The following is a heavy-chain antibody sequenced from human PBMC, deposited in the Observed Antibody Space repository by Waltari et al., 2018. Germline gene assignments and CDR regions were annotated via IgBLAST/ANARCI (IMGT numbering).Heavy chain of an antibody. Sequence: EVQLVESGGGLVQPGGSLRLSCAASGFTFSSYWMSWVRQAPGKGLEWVANIKQDGSEKYYVDSVKGRFTISRDNAKNSLYLQMNSLRAEDTAVYYCARTIAVAGRAAAMGYWGQGTLVTVSS. V-gene: IGHV3-7*01. CDR3: ARTIAVAGRAAAMGY. CDR2: IKQDGSEK. CDR1: GFTFSSYW. J-gene: IGHJ4*02. D-gene: IGHD6-19*01.